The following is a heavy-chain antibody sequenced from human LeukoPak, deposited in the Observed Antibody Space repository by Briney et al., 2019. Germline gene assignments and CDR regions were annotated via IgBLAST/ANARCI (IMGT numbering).Heavy chain of an antibody. V-gene: IGHV3-23*01. D-gene: IGHD1-26*01. CDR3: AQDVGGTNFHYMDI. J-gene: IGHJ6*03. CDR2: ISGSGGST. CDR1: GFTFSSYA. Sequence: PGGSLRLSCAASGFTFSSYAMSWVRQAPGKGLEWVSAISGSGGSTYYADSVKGRFTISRDNSKNTLYLQMNSLRAEDTAVYYCAQDVGGTNFHYMDIWGKGTPVIVSS.